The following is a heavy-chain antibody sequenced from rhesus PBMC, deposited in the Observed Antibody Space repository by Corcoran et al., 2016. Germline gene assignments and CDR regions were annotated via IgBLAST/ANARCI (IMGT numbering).Heavy chain of an antibody. CDR3: ARVGSSWSEWDTVGTEWYFDL. J-gene: IGHJ2*01. V-gene: IGHV4S14*01. CDR1: GYSISSGYY. Sequence: QVQLQESGPGLVKPSETLSLTCAVSGYSISSGYYWGWIRQPPGKGPVGVWRIYGSGGSNDLNPSLRSRVTLSVDTSKNQFSLKLSSVTAADTAVYYCARVGSSWSEWDTVGTEWYFDLWGPGTPITISS. D-gene: IGHD5-42*01. CDR2: IYGSGGSN.